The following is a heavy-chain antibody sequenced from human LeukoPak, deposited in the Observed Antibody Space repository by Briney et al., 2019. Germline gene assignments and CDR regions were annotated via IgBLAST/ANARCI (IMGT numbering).Heavy chain of an antibody. J-gene: IGHJ4*02. D-gene: IGHD2-2*01. CDR3: AKGSRGSCSRTYCYPFDY. Sequence: GGSLRLSCAASGFTFSSYWMHWVRQAPGKGLVWVSRINSDGSSTSYADPVKGRFTISRDNAKNTLYLQMNKLRAEDTAVYYCAKGSRGSCSRTYCYPFDYWGQGTLVTVSS. V-gene: IGHV3-74*01. CDR1: GFTFSSYW. CDR2: INSDGSST.